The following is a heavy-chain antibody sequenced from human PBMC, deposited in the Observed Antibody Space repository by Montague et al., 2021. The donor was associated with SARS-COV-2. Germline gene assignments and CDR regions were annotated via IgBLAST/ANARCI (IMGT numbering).Heavy chain of an antibody. CDR2: IQTSGTS. V-gene: IGHV4-61*09. J-gene: IGHJ6*02. CDR3: ARDRPESWRVSPGLAGLLATVGHAASGADD. D-gene: IGHD6-25*01. Sequence: TLSLTCSVSGDSMSSGSYFWTWIRQPAGKGLEWIGHIQTSGTSNYNPSLRSRITMSIDTSRNQFSLEVRSVTAADTAVYSCARDRPESWRVSPGLAGLLATVGHAASGADDWGQGTTVTVS. CDR1: GDSMSSGSYF.